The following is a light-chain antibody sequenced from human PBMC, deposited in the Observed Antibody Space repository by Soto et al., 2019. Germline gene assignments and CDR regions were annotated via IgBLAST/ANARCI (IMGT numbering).Light chain of an antibody. J-gene: IGKJ2*03. V-gene: IGKV3-20*01. CDR2: GAS. Sequence: EIVLTQSPGTLSLSPGERATLSCRASQSVSRSLLAWYQQKPGQAPRLLIYGASTRVTGIADRFSGSGSGTDFTLTISRLEPEDGAVYYCQQYGNPPPYSFGQGTKLEIK. CDR3: QQYGNPPPYS. CDR1: QSVSRSL.